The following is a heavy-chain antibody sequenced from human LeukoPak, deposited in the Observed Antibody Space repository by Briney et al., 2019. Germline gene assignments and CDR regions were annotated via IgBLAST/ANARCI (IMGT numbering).Heavy chain of an antibody. CDR3: ARASTIFGHFAY. V-gene: IGHV4-39*07. J-gene: IGHJ4*02. D-gene: IGHD3-3*01. CDR2: IYYSGST. CDR1: GGSISGTPYY. Sequence: SETLSLTCALSGGSISGTPYYWGWIRQPPGKGLEWIGSIYYSGSTYYNPSLKSRLTISVDTSKNQFSLKLSSVTAADTAVYYCARASTIFGHFAYWGRGTLVTVSS.